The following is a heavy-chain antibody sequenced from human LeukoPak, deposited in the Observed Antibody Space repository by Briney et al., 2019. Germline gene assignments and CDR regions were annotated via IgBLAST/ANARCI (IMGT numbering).Heavy chain of an antibody. CDR3: ARSLSRIAGDYYYMDV. J-gene: IGHJ6*03. CDR1: GCSISSHY. CDR2: IYYSGST. Sequence: SETLSLTCTVSGCSISSHYWSWIRQPPGKGLEWVGYIYYSGSTNYNPSLKSRVTISVDTSKNQFSLKLSSVTAADTAVYYCARSLSRIAGDYYYMDVWVKGTTVTV. D-gene: IGHD6-13*01. V-gene: IGHV4-59*11.